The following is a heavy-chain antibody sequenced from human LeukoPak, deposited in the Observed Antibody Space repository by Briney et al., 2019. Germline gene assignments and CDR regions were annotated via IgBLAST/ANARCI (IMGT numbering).Heavy chain of an antibody. V-gene: IGHV5-51*01. CDR2: IYPGDSDT. J-gene: IGHJ4*02. D-gene: IGHD6-13*01. Sequence: GESLKISCKGSGYSFTSYWIGWVRQMPGKGLEWMGIIYPGDSDTRYSPSFQGQVTISADKSISTAYLQWSSLKASDSAMYYCARQVEQQPNHFDYWGQGTLVTVSS. CDR3: ARQVEQQPNHFDY. CDR1: GYSFTSYW.